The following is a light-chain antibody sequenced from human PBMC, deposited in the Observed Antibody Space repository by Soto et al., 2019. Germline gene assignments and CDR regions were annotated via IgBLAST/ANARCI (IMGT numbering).Light chain of an antibody. CDR1: SSNVGGYDY. J-gene: IGLJ2*01. CDR3: SSYAGSQGLT. CDR2: DVN. V-gene: IGLV2-11*01. Sequence: QSALTQPPSVSGSPGQSVTISCTGTSSNVGGYDYVSWYQQHPGTAPKILIYDVNERPSGVPDRFSGSKSGNTASLTISGLQAEDEADYYCSSYAGSQGLTFGGGTKVTVL.